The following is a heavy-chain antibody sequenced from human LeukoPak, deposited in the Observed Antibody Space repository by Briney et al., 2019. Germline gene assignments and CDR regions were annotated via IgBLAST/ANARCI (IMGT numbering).Heavy chain of an antibody. Sequence: ASVKVSCKVSGYTLTELSMHWVRQAPGKGLEWMGGFDPEDGETIYAQKFQGRVTMTEDTSTDTAYMELSSLRSEDTAVYYCATVYYYGSGSYCNPLDYWGQGTLVTVSS. CDR3: ATVYYYGSGSYCNPLDY. V-gene: IGHV1-24*01. J-gene: IGHJ4*02. CDR1: GYTLTELS. D-gene: IGHD3-10*01. CDR2: FDPEDGET.